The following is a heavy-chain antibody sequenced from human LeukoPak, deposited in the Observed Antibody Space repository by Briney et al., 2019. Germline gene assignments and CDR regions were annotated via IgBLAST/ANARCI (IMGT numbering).Heavy chain of an antibody. Sequence: GGSLRLSCVASGFAVGSNYMSWVRQAPGKGLEWVSYISGSSDAIYYADSVKGRFTISRDNAKNSLYLQMNSLRDEDTAVYYCARYFGDPQGMDVWGQGTTVTVSS. CDR2: ISGSSDAI. D-gene: IGHD3-10*01. CDR1: GFAVGSNY. CDR3: ARYFGDPQGMDV. V-gene: IGHV3-48*02. J-gene: IGHJ6*02.